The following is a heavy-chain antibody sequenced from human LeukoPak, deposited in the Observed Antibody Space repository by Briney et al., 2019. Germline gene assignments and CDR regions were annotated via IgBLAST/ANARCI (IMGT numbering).Heavy chain of an antibody. CDR3: ASNYGSGIG. CDR2: IYYRGTT. V-gene: IGHV4-39*07. CDR1: GGSISSSSYY. D-gene: IGHD3-10*01. Sequence: SETLSLTCTVSGGSISSSSYYWGWIRQPPGKGLEWIGSIYYRGTTYYNPSLKSRVTISVDTSKNQFSLKLSSVTAADTAVYYCASNYGSGIGWGQGTLVTVSS. J-gene: IGHJ4*02.